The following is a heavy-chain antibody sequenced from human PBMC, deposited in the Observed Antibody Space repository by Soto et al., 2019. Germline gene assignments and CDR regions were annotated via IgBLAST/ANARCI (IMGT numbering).Heavy chain of an antibody. CDR2: IYYSGST. Sequence: PSETLSLTCTVSGGSISSGDYYWSWIRQPPGKGLEWIGYIYYSGSTYYNPSLKSRVTISVDTSKNQFSLKLSSVTAADTAVYYCAREHPAYCGGDCQTFWGQGTLVTVSS. D-gene: IGHD2-21*02. V-gene: IGHV4-30-4*01. J-gene: IGHJ4*02. CDR1: GGSISSGDYY. CDR3: AREHPAYCGGDCQTF.